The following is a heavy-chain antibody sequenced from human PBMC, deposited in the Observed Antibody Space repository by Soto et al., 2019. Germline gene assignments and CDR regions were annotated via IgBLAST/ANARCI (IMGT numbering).Heavy chain of an antibody. Sequence: EVQLLESGGGLVQPGGSLRLSCAASGFTLGTYVMTWVRQAPGKGLEWVSAISGSGGSTNYADPVKGRFTISRDNTKNTLYLQMNSLRVEDTAVYYCAKDRKGSYCSGGTCYSFHYWGQGTLVTVPS. J-gene: IGHJ4*02. CDR1: GFTLGTYV. CDR2: ISGSGGST. V-gene: IGHV3-23*01. D-gene: IGHD2-15*01. CDR3: AKDRKGSYCSGGTCYSFHY.